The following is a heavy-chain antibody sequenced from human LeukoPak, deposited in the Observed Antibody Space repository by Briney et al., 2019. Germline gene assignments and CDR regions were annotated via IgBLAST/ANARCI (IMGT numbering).Heavy chain of an antibody. CDR3: ARVPTIGWGYYYVY. CDR2: ISAYNGNT. V-gene: IGHV1-18*01. CDR1: GYTFTSYG. Sequence: ASVKVSCKASGYTFTSYGISWVRQAPGQGLEWMGWISAYNGNTNYAQKLQGRVTMTTDTSTSTAYMELRSLRSDDTAVYYWARVPTIGWGYYYVYWGQGTLVTVSS. D-gene: IGHD3-22*01. J-gene: IGHJ4*02.